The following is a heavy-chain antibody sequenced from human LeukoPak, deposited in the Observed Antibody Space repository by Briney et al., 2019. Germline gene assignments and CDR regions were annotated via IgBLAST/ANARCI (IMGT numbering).Heavy chain of an antibody. CDR2: MNPNSGNT. CDR1: GYTFTSYD. D-gene: IGHD3-10*01. V-gene: IGHV1-8*01. J-gene: IGHJ5*02. CDR3: ATGSGYYGSGSYFWFDP. Sequence: GASVKVSCKASGYTFTSYDINWVRQATGQGLEWMGWMNPNSGNTGYAQKFQGRVTMTRNTSISTAYMELSSLRSEDTAVYYCATGSGYYGSGSYFWFDPWGQGTLVTVSS.